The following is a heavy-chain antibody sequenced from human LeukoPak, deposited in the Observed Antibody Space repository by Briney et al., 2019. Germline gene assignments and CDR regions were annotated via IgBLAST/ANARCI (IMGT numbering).Heavy chain of an antibody. Sequence: GGSLSFSCAASGFTFSYFAMMWVRQAPGTGLQWVLTLTGYGATFYADSVRGRFTIFRDTSINTLFLQMNSLGAEDTAVYYCAKGAAAGQVDWFDPWGQGTLVTVPS. CDR1: GFTFSYFA. J-gene: IGHJ5*02. CDR3: AKGAAAGQVDWFDP. V-gene: IGHV3-23*01. D-gene: IGHD6-13*01. CDR2: LTGYGAT.